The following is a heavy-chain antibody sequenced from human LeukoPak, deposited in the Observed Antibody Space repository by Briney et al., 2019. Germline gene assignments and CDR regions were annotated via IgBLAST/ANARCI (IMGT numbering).Heavy chain of an antibody. CDR1: GFTFSSYS. Sequence: PGGSLRLSCAASGFTFSSYSMNWVRQAPGKGLEWVSSISSSSSYIYYADSVKGRFTISRDNSKNTLYLQMNSLRAEDTAVYYCARGGGSYLWSFDYWGQGTLVTVSS. D-gene: IGHD1-26*01. CDR3: ARGGGSYLWSFDY. CDR2: ISSSSSYI. V-gene: IGHV3-21*01. J-gene: IGHJ4*02.